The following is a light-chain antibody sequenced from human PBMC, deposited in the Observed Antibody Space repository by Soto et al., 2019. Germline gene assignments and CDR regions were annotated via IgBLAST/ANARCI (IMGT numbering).Light chain of an antibody. V-gene: IGKV1-5*03. J-gene: IGKJ1*01. CDR1: QSISSG. CDR3: QQYNRYSWT. Sequence: DIQMTQSPSTLSSSVGDRVTITCRASQSISSGLAWYQQKPGKATKLLIYKASSLESGVPSRFSGSGSGTEVTLTSSSLQPADFATYYCQQYNRYSWTVGQGTKVEIK. CDR2: KAS.